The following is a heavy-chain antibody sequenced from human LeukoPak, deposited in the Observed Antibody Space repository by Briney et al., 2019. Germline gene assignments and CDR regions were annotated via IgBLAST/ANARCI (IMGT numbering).Heavy chain of an antibody. CDR3: ARVKGSSSWALLFEY. CDR2: MNPNSGNT. CDR1: EYTFTTYD. J-gene: IGHJ4*02. D-gene: IGHD6-13*01. V-gene: IGHV1-8*01. Sequence: GASVKVSCKASEYTFTTYDINLVRQATRQGLEWMGWMNPNSGNTGYAQKFQGRVTMTRDTSINTAYMELSNLRSEDTAVYYCARVKGSSSWALLFEYWGQGTLVTVSS.